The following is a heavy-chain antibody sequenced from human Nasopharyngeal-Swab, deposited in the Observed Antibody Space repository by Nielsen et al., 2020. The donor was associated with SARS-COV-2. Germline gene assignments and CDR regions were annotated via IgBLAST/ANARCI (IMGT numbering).Heavy chain of an antibody. V-gene: IGHV5-51*01. CDR2: IYPGDSDT. CDR1: GYRFSTYW. Sequence: GESLKISCKGSGYRFSTYWIVWVRQLQGRGLEWMGTIYPGDSDTRYSPSFQGQATISADKSMNTAHLQWSSLKAADTAMYYCARSSQSYGYEFDFWGQGTLVTVSP. D-gene: IGHD3-16*01. CDR3: ARSSQSYGYEFDF. J-gene: IGHJ5*01.